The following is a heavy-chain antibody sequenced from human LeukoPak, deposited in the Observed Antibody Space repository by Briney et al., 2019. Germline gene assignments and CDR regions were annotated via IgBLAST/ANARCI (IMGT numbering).Heavy chain of an antibody. CDR1: GFIFSSYG. D-gene: IGHD2-15*01. J-gene: IGHJ4*02. CDR3: ARSGGGTYFDN. Sequence: GGSLRLSCAASGFIFSSYGMHWVRQAPGKGLQWVAVIWSDGSNKDYGDSVKGRFTISRDDSKNTLYLQMNSLRADDTAVYYGARSGGGTYFDNWGKGTLVTVSS. V-gene: IGHV3-30*12. CDR2: IWSDGSNK.